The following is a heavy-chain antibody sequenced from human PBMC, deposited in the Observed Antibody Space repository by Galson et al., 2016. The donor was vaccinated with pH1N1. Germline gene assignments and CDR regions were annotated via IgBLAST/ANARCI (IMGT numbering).Heavy chain of an antibody. CDR3: ARSEYYYDSSGYRHDTFDI. D-gene: IGHD3-22*01. V-gene: IGHV6-1*01. J-gene: IGHJ3*02. CDR2: TCYRSKWYN. CDR1: GDSVSSNSAA. Sequence: CAISGDSVSSNSAAWNWIRQSPSRGLEWLGRTCYRSKWYNDYGVSVKSRITINPDTSKNQFSLQLNSVTPEDTAVYYCARSEYYYDSSGYRHDTFDIWGQGTTVTVSS.